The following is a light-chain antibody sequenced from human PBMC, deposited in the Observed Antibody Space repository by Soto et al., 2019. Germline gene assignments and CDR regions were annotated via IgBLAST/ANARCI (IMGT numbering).Light chain of an antibody. CDR2: DVS. CDR1: SSDVGGYNY. CDR3: CSYAGSPWV. V-gene: IGLV2-11*01. J-gene: IGLJ3*02. Sequence: QSALTQPRSVSGCPGQSVTISCTGTSSDVGGYNYVSWYQQHPGKAPKLMIYDVSKRPSGVPDRFSGSKSGNTASLTISGLQAEDEADYYCCSYAGSPWVFGGGTKLTVL.